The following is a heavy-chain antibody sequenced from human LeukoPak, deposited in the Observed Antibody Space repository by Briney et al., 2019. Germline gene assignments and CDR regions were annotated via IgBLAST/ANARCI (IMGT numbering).Heavy chain of an antibody. CDR1: GFTFSSYA. V-gene: IGHV3-23*01. Sequence: GGSLRLSCAASGFTFSSYAMSWVRRAPGKGLEWVSAISGSGGSTYYADSVKGRFTISRDNSKNTLYLQMNSLRAEDTAVYYCAKRLSYYYYYMDVWGKGTTVTVSS. CDR2: ISGSGGST. CDR3: AKRLSYYYYYMDV. J-gene: IGHJ6*03. D-gene: IGHD2-21*02.